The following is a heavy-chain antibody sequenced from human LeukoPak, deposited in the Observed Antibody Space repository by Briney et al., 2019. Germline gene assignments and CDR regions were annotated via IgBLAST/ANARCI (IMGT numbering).Heavy chain of an antibody. D-gene: IGHD2-15*01. Sequence: PGGSLRLSCAASGFTFSSYGMHWVRQAPGKGLEWVAFIRYDGNNKYSADSVKGRFTISRDNSKNTLYLQMNNLRVEDAAVYYCARPHCGGGSCYLDYWGQGTLVTVSS. CDR3: ARPHCGGGSCYLDY. CDR2: IRYDGNNK. CDR1: GFTFSSYG. J-gene: IGHJ4*02. V-gene: IGHV3-30*02.